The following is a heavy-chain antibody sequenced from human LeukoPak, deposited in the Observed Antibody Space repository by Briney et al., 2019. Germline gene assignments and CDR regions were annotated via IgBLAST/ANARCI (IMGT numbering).Heavy chain of an antibody. D-gene: IGHD2-15*01. CDR1: GGTFSSYA. J-gene: IGHJ3*02. Sequence: SVKVSCKASGGTFSSYAISWVRQAPGQGLEWMGRIIPILGIANYAQKFQGRVTITADKSTSTAYMELSSLRSEDTAVYYCAREGSSDAFDIWGQGTMVTVSS. CDR3: AREGSSDAFDI. V-gene: IGHV1-69*04. CDR2: IIPILGIA.